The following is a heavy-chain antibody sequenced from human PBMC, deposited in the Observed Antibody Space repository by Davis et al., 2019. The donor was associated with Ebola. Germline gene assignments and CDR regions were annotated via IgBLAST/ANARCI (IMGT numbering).Heavy chain of an antibody. Sequence: SVQVSCQASGGTFSSYAISWVRQAPGQGLEWMGGIIPIFGTANYAQKFQGRVTITADESTSTAYMELSSLRSEDTAVYYCARADQLGMRVNWLDPWGQRTLVTVSS. J-gene: IGHJ5*02. D-gene: IGHD2-2*01. CDR3: ARADQLGMRVNWLDP. CDR1: GGTFSSYA. CDR2: IIPIFGTA. V-gene: IGHV1-69*13.